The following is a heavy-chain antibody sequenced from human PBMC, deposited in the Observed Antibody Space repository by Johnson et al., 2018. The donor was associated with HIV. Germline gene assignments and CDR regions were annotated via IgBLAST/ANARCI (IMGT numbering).Heavy chain of an antibody. CDR2: ISYDGSNK. Sequence: QVQLVESGGGVVQPGRSLRLSCAASGFTFSSYAMHWVRQAPGKGLEWVAVISYDGSNKYYADSVKGRFTISRDNSKNTLYLQMNSLRAEDTAVYYCAREGRLGSYLGGVAFDIWGQGTMVTVSS. V-gene: IGHV3-30*04. D-gene: IGHD1-26*01. CDR3: AREGRLGSYLGGVAFDI. CDR1: GFTFSSYA. J-gene: IGHJ3*02.